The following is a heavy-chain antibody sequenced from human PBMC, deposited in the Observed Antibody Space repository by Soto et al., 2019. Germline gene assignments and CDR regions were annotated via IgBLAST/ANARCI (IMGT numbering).Heavy chain of an antibody. CDR3: AKDFSPYYEFWSGPLPRDY. D-gene: IGHD3-3*01. CDR1: GFTFDDYA. J-gene: IGHJ4*02. CDR2: ISWNSGSI. V-gene: IGHV3-9*01. Sequence: EVQLVESGGGLVQPGRSLRLSCAASGFTFDDYAMHWVRQAPGKGLEWVSGISWNSGSIGYADSVKGRFTISRDNAKNSLYLQMNRLRAEDTALYYCAKDFSPYYEFWSGPLPRDYWGQGTLVTVSS.